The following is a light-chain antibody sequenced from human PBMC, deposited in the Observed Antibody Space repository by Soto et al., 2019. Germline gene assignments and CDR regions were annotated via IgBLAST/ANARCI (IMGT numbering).Light chain of an antibody. CDR1: QSVDSSY. J-gene: IGKJ2*01. Sequence: EIVLTQSPATLSLSPGERATLSCRASQSVDSSYLAWYLQRPGQAPRLLIYGASNRATGIPDRFGGSGSGTDFNLTISRLEPEDSAVYYCQQYGNSPLYSFGQGTKLEIK. V-gene: IGKV3-20*01. CDR3: QQYGNSPLYS. CDR2: GAS.